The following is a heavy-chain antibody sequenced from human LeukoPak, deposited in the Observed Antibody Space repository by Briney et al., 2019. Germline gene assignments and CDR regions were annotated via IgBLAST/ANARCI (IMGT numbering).Heavy chain of an antibody. CDR3: ARGRWSSRPVHLFDP. Sequence: PSETLSLTCTVSGGSISSYYWSWIRQPPGKGLEWIGYIYYSGSTNYNPSLKSRVTISVDTSKNQFSLKLSSVTAADTAVYYCARGRWSSRPVHLFDPWGQGTLVTVSS. CDR2: IYYSGST. D-gene: IGHD2-15*01. CDR1: GGSISSYY. J-gene: IGHJ5*02. V-gene: IGHV4-59*01.